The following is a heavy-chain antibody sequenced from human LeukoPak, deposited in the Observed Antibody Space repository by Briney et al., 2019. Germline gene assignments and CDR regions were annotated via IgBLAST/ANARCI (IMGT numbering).Heavy chain of an antibody. J-gene: IGHJ4*02. V-gene: IGHV3-23*01. Sequence: PGGSLRLSCAASGFTVSSNYMSWVRQAPGKGLEWVSDISFSGGSTYYADSVKGRFTISRDNSKNTLYLQMNSLRAEDTAVYYCAKVLLGATTGGFDYWGQGTLVTVSS. CDR1: GFTVSSNY. CDR3: AKVLLGATTGGFDY. CDR2: ISFSGGST. D-gene: IGHD1-26*01.